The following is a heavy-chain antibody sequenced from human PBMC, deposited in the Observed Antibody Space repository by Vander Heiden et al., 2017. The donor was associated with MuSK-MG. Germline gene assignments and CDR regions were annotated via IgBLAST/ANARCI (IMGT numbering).Heavy chain of an antibody. CDR1: GFTFDDYA. D-gene: IGHD1-20*01. Sequence: EVQLVESGGGLVQPGRSLRLSCAASGFTFDDYAMHWVRQAPGKGLEWVSGISWNSGSIGYADSVKGRFTISRDNAKNSLYLQMNSLRAEDTALYYCAKALTGTVYYYYGMDVWGQGTTGTVAS. J-gene: IGHJ6*02. CDR3: AKALTGTVYYYYGMDV. CDR2: ISWNSGSI. V-gene: IGHV3-9*01.